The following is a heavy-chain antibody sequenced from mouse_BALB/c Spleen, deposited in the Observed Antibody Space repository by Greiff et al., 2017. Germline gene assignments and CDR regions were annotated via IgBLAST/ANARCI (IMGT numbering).Heavy chain of an antibody. D-gene: IGHD1-1*01. V-gene: IGHV1-54*01. J-gene: IGHJ2*01. CDR3: ARRNYGSSDYFDY. CDR1: GYAFTNYL. CDR2: INPGSGGT. Sequence: QVQLQQSGAELVRPGTSVKVSCKASGYAFTNYLIEWVKQRPGQGLEWIGVINPGSGGTNYNEKFKGKATLTADKSSSTAYMQLSSLTSDDSAVYFCARRNYGSSDYFDYWGQGTTLTVSS.